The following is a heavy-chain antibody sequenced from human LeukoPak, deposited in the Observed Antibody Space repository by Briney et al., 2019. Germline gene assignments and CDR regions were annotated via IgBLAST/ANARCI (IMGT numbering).Heavy chain of an antibody. CDR1: GGFISTSTHY. J-gene: IGHJ4*02. CDR3: ARVRVMALDY. D-gene: IGHD3-16*01. V-gene: IGHV4-39*07. CDR2: IYYSGNT. Sequence: SETLSLTCTVSGGFISTSTHYWGWIRQPPGKGLEWIGSIYYSGNTYYNPSLKSRVTISVDTSKNQFSLKLSSVTAADTAVYYCARVRVMALDYWGQGTLVTVSS.